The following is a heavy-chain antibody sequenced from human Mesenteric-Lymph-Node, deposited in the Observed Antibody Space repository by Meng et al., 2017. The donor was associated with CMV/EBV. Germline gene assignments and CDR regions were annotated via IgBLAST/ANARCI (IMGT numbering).Heavy chain of an antibody. CDR3: VRDLYGSGNLSPG. V-gene: IGHV4-4*02. CDR2: IYHSGRT. Sequence: CAVSGDYISSNYWWSWVRQPPGKGLEWIGEIYHSGRTNYTPSLKSRVTISMDKSKNQLSLKLTSVTAADTAIYYCVRDLYGSGNLSPGWGQGTLVTVSS. CDR1: GDYISSNYW. J-gene: IGHJ4*02. D-gene: IGHD3-10*01.